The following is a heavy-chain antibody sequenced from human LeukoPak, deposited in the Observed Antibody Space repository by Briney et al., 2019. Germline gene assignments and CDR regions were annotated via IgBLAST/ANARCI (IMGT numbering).Heavy chain of an antibody. V-gene: IGHV4-59*01. CDR2: IYYSGST. CDR1: GGSISSYY. Sequence: SETLSLTCTVSGGSISSYYWSWIRQPPGKGLEWIGYIYYSGSTNYNPSLKSRVTIPVGTSKNQFSLKLSSVTAADTAVYYCARVKDTAMVLFDYWGQGTLVTVSS. J-gene: IGHJ4*02. D-gene: IGHD5-18*01. CDR3: ARVKDTAMVLFDY.